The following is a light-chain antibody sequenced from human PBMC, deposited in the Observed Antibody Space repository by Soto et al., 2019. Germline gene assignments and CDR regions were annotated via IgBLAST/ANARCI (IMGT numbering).Light chain of an antibody. J-gene: IGKJ2*01. CDR2: GAS. Sequence: EIVLTQSPGTLSLSPGERATLSCRASQSVSSSYLDWYQQKPGQAPRLLIYGASSRATGIPDRFSGSGSGTDFTLTISRLGPEDFAVYYCQQYGSSPRTFGQGTKLEIK. V-gene: IGKV3-20*01. CDR3: QQYGSSPRT. CDR1: QSVSSSY.